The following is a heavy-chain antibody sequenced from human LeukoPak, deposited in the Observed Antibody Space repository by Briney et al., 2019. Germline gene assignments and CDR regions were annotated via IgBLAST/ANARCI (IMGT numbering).Heavy chain of an antibody. D-gene: IGHD2-15*01. Sequence: GESLKISCKGSGYSFTSYWIAWVRQMPGKGLEWMGVIYPGDSDTRYSPSFQGQVTISADKSISTAYLQWSGLKASDTAMYYCARQTFCSGGSCYRWFDPWGQGTLVTVSS. J-gene: IGHJ5*02. V-gene: IGHV5-51*01. CDR2: IYPGDSDT. CDR3: ARQTFCSGGSCYRWFDP. CDR1: GYSFTSYW.